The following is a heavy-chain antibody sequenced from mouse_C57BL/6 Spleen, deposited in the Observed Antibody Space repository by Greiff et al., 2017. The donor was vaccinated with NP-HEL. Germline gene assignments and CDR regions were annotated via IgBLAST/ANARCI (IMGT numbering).Heavy chain of an antibody. CDR1: GYTFTSYW. J-gene: IGHJ1*03. V-gene: IGHV1-64*01. D-gene: IGHD4-1*01. CDR3: ATQLTGDWYFDV. Sequence: VQLQQPGAELVKPGASVKLSCKASGYTFTSYWMHWVKQRPGQGLEWIGMIHPNSGSTNYNEKFKSKATLTVDKSSSTAYMQLSSLTSEDSAVYYCATQLTGDWYFDVWGTGTTVTVSS. CDR2: IHPNSGST.